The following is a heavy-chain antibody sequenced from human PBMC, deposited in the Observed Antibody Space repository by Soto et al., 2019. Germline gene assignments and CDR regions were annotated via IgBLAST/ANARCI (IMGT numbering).Heavy chain of an antibody. CDR2: ISAYNGNT. CDR1: GYTFTSYG. Sequence: GASVKVSFKASGYTFTSYGISCVRQAPGQGLEWMGWISAYNGNTNYAQKLQGRVTMTTDTSTSTAYMELRSLRSDDTAVYYCARDTYGGNSIHAFDIWGQGTMVTVSS. J-gene: IGHJ3*02. CDR3: ARDTYGGNSIHAFDI. V-gene: IGHV1-18*01. D-gene: IGHD4-17*01.